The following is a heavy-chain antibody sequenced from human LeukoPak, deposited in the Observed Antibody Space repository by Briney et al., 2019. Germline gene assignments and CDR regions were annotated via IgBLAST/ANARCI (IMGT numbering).Heavy chain of an antibody. V-gene: IGHV4-34*01. J-gene: IGHJ5*02. Sequence: PSETLSLTCAVYGGSFSGYYWSWIRQPPGKGLEWIGEINHSGSTNYNPSLKSRVTISVDTSKNQFSLKLSSVTAADTAVYYCARVAVVAVAGDWFDPWGQGTLVTVSS. CDR1: GGSFSGYY. CDR3: ARVAVVAVAGDWFDP. CDR2: INHSGST. D-gene: IGHD6-19*01.